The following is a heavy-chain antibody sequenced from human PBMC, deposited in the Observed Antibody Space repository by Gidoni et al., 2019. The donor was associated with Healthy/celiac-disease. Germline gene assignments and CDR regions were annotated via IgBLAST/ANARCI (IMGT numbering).Heavy chain of an antibody. CDR3: AKSRALSFDY. Sequence: EVQLVESGGGLVQPGRSLRLSCAASGFTFDDYAMHWVRQAPGKGLEWVSGISWNSGSIGYADSVKGRFTISRDNAKNSLYLQMNSLRAEDTALYYCAKSRALSFDYWGQGTLVTVSS. J-gene: IGHJ4*02. CDR1: GFTFDDYA. CDR2: ISWNSGSI. V-gene: IGHV3-9*01.